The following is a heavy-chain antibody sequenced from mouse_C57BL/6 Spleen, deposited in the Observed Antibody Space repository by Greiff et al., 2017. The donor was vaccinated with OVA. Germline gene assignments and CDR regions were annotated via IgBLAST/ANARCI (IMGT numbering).Heavy chain of an antibody. CDR3: ARAPYYYGSSYED. V-gene: IGHV1-82*01. J-gene: IGHJ2*01. CDR2: IYPGDGDT. Sequence: VQLKQSGPELVKPGASVKISCKASGYAFSSSWMNWVKQRPGKGLEWIGRIYPGDGDTNYNGKFKGKATLTADKSSSTAYMQLSSLTSEDSAVCFCARAPYYYGSSYEDWGQGTTLTVSS. CDR1: GYAFSSSW. D-gene: IGHD1-1*01.